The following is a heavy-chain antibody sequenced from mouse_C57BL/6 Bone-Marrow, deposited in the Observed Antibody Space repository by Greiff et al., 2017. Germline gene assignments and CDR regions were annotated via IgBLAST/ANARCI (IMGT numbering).Heavy chain of an antibody. D-gene: IGHD2-4*01. J-gene: IGHJ3*01. CDR3: ARGYDYDGFAY. Sequence: VQLVESGAELARPGASVKLSCKASGYTFTSYGISWVKQRTGQGLEWIGEIYPRSGNTYSNEKFKGKATLTADKSSSTAYMELRSLTSEDSAVYFCARGYDYDGFAYWGQGTLVTVSA. CDR1: GYTFTSYG. V-gene: IGHV1-81*01. CDR2: IYPRSGNT.